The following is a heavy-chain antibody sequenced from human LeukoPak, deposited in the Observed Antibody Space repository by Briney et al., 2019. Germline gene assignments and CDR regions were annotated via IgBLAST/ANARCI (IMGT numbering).Heavy chain of an antibody. V-gene: IGHV4-59*12. D-gene: IGHD5-12*01. CDR1: GGSISSYY. CDR2: IYYSGST. J-gene: IGHJ5*02. Sequence: SETLTLTCTVSGGSISSYYWSWIRQPPGKGLEWIGYIYYSGSTNYNPSLKSRVTISVDTSKNQFSLKLSSVTAADTAVYYCARIRAYSGYDMVAAALPSWFDPWGQGTLVTVSS. CDR3: ARIRAYSGYDMVAAALPSWFDP.